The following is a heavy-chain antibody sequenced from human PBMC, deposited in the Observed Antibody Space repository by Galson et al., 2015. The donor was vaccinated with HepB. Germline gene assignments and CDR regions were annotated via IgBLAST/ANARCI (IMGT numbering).Heavy chain of an antibody. V-gene: IGHV1-2*02. CDR2: INPNSGGT. D-gene: IGHD5-12*01. CDR3: ALPIRPGDWFDP. CDR1: GYTFTGYY. J-gene: IGHJ5*02. Sequence: SVKVSCKAPGYTFTGYYMHWVRQAPGQGLEWMGWINPNSGGTNYAQKFQGRVTMTRDTSISTAYMELSRLRSDDTAVYYCALPIRPGDWFDPWGQGTLVTVSS.